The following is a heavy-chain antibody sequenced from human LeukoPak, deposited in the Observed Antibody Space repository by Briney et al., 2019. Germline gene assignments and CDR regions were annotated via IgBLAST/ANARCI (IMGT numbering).Heavy chain of an antibody. J-gene: IGHJ6*03. Sequence: GGSLRLSCAASGFTFSSYEMNWVRQAPGKGLEWVSYISSSGSTIYYADSVKGRFTISRDNAKNSLYLQMNSLRAEDTVVYYCARDGYSSGWYVYYYMDVWGKGTTVTISS. D-gene: IGHD6-19*01. CDR2: ISSSGSTI. CDR1: GFTFSSYE. CDR3: ARDGYSSGWYVYYYMDV. V-gene: IGHV3-48*03.